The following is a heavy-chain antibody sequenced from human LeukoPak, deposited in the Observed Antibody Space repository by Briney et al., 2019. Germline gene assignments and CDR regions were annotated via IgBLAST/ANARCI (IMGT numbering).Heavy chain of an antibody. V-gene: IGHV1-8*01. J-gene: IGHJ6*02. CDR2: MNPNSGST. D-gene: IGHD2-15*01. CDR3: ARGGVVVVAATDYYGMDV. CDR1: GYTFTSYD. Sequence: ASVKVSCKASGYTFTSYDINWVRQATGQGLEWMGWMNPNSGSTGYAQKFQGRVTMTRNTSISTAYMELSSLRSEDTAVYYCARGGVVVVAATDYYGMDVWGQGTTVTVSS.